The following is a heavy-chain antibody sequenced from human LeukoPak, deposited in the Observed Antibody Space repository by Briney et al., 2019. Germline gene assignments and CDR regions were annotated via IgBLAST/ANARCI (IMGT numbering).Heavy chain of an antibody. CDR2: IYYGGDT. CDR3: ARDGRLGIGNYVDSY. V-gene: IGHV4-39*07. Sequence: SETLSLTCTVSGDSIASGGYYWGWIRQPPGKGLEWIGSIYYGGDTYFNPSLKSRITISVDTSKNQFSLKLSSVTAADTAVYYCARDGRLGIGNYVDSYWGQGTLVTVSS. CDR1: GDSIASGGYY. J-gene: IGHJ4*02. D-gene: IGHD1-7*01.